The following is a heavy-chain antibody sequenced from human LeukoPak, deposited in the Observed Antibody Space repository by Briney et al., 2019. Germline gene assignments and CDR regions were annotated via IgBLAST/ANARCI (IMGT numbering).Heavy chain of an antibody. CDR2: ISRSSYYI. Sequence: PGGSLRLSCAASGFTFSDYNMNWVRQAPGKGLEWVSSISRSSYYIYYTDSVKGRFTISRDNAKNSLYLQMNSLRAEDMALYYCAKGSSGGWYDAFDIWGQGTMVTVSS. J-gene: IGHJ3*02. V-gene: IGHV3-21*04. CDR3: AKGSSGGWYDAFDI. D-gene: IGHD6-19*01. CDR1: GFTFSDYN.